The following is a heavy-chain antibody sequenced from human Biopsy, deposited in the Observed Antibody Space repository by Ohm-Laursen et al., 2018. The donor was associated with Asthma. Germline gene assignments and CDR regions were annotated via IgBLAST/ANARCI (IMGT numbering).Heavy chain of an antibody. D-gene: IGHD5-12*01. V-gene: IGHV1-69*13. CDR1: GGTFSSYA. J-gene: IGHJ6*02. CDR3: ARGYSGSDRIVYYYSGLEV. Sequence: GASVKVSCKFSGGTFSSYAISWVRQAPGQGLEWMGGIIPIFGTANYAQKFQGRVTITADESTSTAYMELSSLSSEDTAVYYCARGYSGSDRIVYYYSGLEVWGQGTTVTVSS. CDR2: IIPIFGTA.